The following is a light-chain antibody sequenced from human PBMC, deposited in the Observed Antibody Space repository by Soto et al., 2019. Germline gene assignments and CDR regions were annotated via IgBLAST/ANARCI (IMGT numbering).Light chain of an antibody. Sequence: EIVMTQSPATLSVSPGERATLSCRASQSVSSNLAWYQQKPGQAPRLLIYAASTRATGIPARFSGSGSGTEFTLTISSLQSEDFAVYYCQQYNNWPFTFGRGTKVDIK. CDR2: AAS. CDR3: QQYNNWPFT. V-gene: IGKV3-15*01. J-gene: IGKJ3*01. CDR1: QSVSSN.